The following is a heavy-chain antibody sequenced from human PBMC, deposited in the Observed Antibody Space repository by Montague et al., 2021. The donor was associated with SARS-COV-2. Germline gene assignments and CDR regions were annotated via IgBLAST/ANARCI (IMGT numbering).Heavy chain of an antibody. D-gene: IGHD1-1*01. CDR2: SRHGGTS. V-gene: IGHV4-39*01. CDR3: ARQDIQLRFDL. Sequence: SETLSLTCTVSSGSISNDIYYWGWIRQPPGKGPEWIGGSRHGGTSYYNPSLKSRVTIFIDTSRNQCSLKMTAVTAADTAVYFCARQDIQLRFDLWGRGTLGTVSS. CDR1: SGSISNDIYY. J-gene: IGHJ2*01.